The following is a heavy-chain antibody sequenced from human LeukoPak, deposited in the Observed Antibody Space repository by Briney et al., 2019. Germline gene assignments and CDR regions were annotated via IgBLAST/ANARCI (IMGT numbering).Heavy chain of an antibody. CDR2: INQDGGAK. D-gene: IGHD5-24*01. J-gene: IGHJ4*02. CDR1: GFTFSNYA. CDR3: ARIRGDGSTFDS. V-gene: IGHV3-7*04. Sequence: GGSLRLSCAASGFTFSNYAMSWVRQAPGKGLEWVANINQDGGAKYYVASVKGRFTISRDNAKNSLYLQMNGLRAEDTAVYYCARIRGDGSTFDSWGQGTLVTVSS.